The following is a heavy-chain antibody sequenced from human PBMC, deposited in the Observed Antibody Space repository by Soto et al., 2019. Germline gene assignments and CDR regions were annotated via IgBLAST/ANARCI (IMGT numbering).Heavy chain of an antibody. CDR1: GFTVSSNY. Sequence: PGGSLRLSCAASGFTVSSNYMSWVRQAPGKGLDWVSLISSGGSAYYADSVKGRFTISSDSAKTSLFLQMDSLRDEDTAVYYCARDRSADYGVFDYWGLGTLVTVSS. CDR3: ARDRSADYGVFDY. CDR2: ISSGGSA. V-gene: IGHV3-66*01. J-gene: IGHJ4*02. D-gene: IGHD4-17*01.